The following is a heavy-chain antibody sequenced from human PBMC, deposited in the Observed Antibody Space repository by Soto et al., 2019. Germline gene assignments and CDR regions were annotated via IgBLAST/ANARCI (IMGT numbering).Heavy chain of an antibody. CDR1: GYTFTDLY. Sequence: QVQLVQSGAELKKPGASVRVSCKPSGYTFTDLYIHWVRQAPGQGLEWMGWVDPRSGDRRNTQKFQGRVTMSRDTSTSTVYMELNSLTSDDTAVYYFARDNYGPLDYWGQGPLVNVSS. V-gene: IGHV1-2*02. D-gene: IGHD3-10*01. J-gene: IGHJ4*02. CDR3: ARDNYGPLDY. CDR2: VDPRSGDR.